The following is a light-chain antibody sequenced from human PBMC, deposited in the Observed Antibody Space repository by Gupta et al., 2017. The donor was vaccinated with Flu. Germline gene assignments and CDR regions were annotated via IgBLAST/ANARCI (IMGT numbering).Light chain of an antibody. V-gene: IGLV2-11*01. J-gene: IGLJ2*01. CDR3: WSYAGSYTLL. CDR2: DVS. Sequence: QSALTQPRSVSGSPGQSVTIYCTGPSRDVGGYNYVPWYQQHPGKAPKVMIYDVSKRPSGVPDLFSASKSGNTASLTISGLQAEDEADYYCWSYAGSYTLLLGGGTKLTVL. CDR1: SRDVGGYNY.